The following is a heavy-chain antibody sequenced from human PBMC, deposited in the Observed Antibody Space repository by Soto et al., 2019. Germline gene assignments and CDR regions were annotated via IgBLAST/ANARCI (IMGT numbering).Heavy chain of an antibody. D-gene: IGHD2-2*01. V-gene: IGHV4-59*01. J-gene: IGHJ6*03. CDR2: IYYSGST. CDR3: ARDTIVVVPAAKGPAWVYYYYMDV. CDR1: GGSISSYY. Sequence: PSETLSLTCTVSGGSISSYYWSWIRQPPGKGLEWIGYIYYSGSTNYNPSLKSRVTISVDTSKNQFSLKLSSVTAADTAVYYCARDTIVVVPAAKGPAWVYYYYMDVGGKGTTVTVSS.